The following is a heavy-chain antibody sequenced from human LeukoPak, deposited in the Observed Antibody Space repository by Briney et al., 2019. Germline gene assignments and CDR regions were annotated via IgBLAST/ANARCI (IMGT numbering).Heavy chain of an antibody. V-gene: IGHV1-2*02. D-gene: IGHD1-1*01. CDR2: INPNNGAT. J-gene: IGHJ4*02. CDR1: GYTFTGYY. Sequence: GASVKVSCKTSGYTFTGYYMHWVRQAPGQGLEWVGWINPNNGATKYARNFQGRVTMTRDTSISTAYMELSSLRSDDTAVYYCVPSNNYYYFDYWGQGTLVTVSS. CDR3: VPSNNYYYFDY.